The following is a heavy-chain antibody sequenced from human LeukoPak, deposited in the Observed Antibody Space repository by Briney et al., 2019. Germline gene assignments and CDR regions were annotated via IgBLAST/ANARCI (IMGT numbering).Heavy chain of an antibody. CDR2: IYHSGST. CDR1: GGSINSSNW. V-gene: IGHV4-4*02. CDR3: ARDNWNYGSSMDV. D-gene: IGHD1-7*01. Sequence: PSGTLSLTCAVSGGSINSSNWWSWVRQPPGKGLEWIGEIYHSGSTNYNPSLKSRVTISVDTSKNQFSLKLSSVTAADTAVYYCARDNWNYGSSMDVWGQGTTVTVSS. J-gene: IGHJ6*02.